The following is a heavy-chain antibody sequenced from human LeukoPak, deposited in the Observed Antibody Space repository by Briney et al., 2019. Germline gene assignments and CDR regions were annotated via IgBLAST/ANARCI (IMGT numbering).Heavy chain of an antibody. V-gene: IGHV1-2*02. Sequence: ASVKVSCKASGYTFTGYYMHWVRQAPGQGLEWMGWINPNSGGTNYAQKFQGRVTMTRDTSISTAYMELSRLRSDDTAVYYCARLVGTGYETYYFDYWGQGTLVTVSS. CDR3: ARLVGTGYETYYFDY. D-gene: IGHD5-12*01. CDR1: GYTFTGYY. J-gene: IGHJ4*02. CDR2: INPNSGGT.